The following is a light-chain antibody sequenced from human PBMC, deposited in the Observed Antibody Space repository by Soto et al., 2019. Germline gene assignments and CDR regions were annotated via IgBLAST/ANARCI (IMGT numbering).Light chain of an antibody. CDR3: QQFNSYPLT. CDR2: DAS. Sequence: AIQLTQSPSSLSASVGDRVTTTCRASQGISSALVWYQQKPGKAPKLLIYDASSLESGVPSRFSGSGSGTDFTLTISSLQPEDFATYYCQQFNSYPLTFGGGTKVDI. V-gene: IGKV1-13*02. J-gene: IGKJ4*01. CDR1: QGISSA.